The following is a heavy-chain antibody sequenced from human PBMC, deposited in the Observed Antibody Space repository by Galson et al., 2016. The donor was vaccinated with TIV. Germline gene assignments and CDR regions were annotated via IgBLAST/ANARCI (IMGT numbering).Heavy chain of an antibody. Sequence: SLRLSCAASGFSFSLSSMNWVRQAPGRGLEWVSSISSGSSYIYYADSVRGRFTISSDNAKNSLYQQMTSLTAEDTAVYYCARTYYYDSSAYSFDAFDVWGQGTMVTVSS. J-gene: IGHJ3*01. CDR1: GFSFSLSS. D-gene: IGHD3-22*01. CDR2: ISSGSSYI. CDR3: ARTYYYDSSAYSFDAFDV. V-gene: IGHV3-21*01.